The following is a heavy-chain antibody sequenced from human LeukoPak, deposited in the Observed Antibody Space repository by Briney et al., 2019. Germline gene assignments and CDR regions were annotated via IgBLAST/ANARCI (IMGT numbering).Heavy chain of an antibody. D-gene: IGHD5-18*01. J-gene: IGHJ4*02. CDR3: ARSRKNSYGYFDY. V-gene: IGHV3-74*01. Sequence: GGSLRLSCAASGFTFSSFWMHWVRRAPGKGLVWVSRINTDGSSTSYAVSVKGRFTVSRDNAKNTLYLQMNNLRAEDTAVYYCARSRKNSYGYFDYWGQGTLVTVSS. CDR1: GFTFSSFW. CDR2: INTDGSST.